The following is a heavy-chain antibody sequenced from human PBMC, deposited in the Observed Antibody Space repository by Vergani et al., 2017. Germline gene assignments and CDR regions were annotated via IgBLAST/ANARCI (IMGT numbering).Heavy chain of an antibody. CDR2: IYYSGSI. CDR3: ARYCGGDCPIAPGNWFDP. V-gene: IGHV4-28*02. CDR1: GYSISSSNW. D-gene: IGHD2-21*01. J-gene: IGHJ5*02. Sequence: QVQLQESGPGLVKPSQTLSLTCAVSGYSISSSNWWGWIRQPPGKGLEWIGYIYYSGSIYYNPSLKSRVTMSVDTSKNQFSLKLSSVTAVDTAVYYCARYCGGDCPIAPGNWFDPWGQGTLVTVSS.